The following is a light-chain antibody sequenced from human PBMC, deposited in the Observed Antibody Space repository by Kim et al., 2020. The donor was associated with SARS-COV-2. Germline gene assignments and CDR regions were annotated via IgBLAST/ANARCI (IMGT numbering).Light chain of an antibody. CDR2: DTS. Sequence: EIVLTQSPATLSLSPGERGTLSCRASQSVSRYLAWYQQKPGQAPRLLIYDTSNRATGIPDRFSASGSGTDFTLTINSLEPEDFAVYYCQQRSNWPLTFGGGTKLEIK. V-gene: IGKV3-11*01. CDR3: QQRSNWPLT. J-gene: IGKJ4*01. CDR1: QSVSRY.